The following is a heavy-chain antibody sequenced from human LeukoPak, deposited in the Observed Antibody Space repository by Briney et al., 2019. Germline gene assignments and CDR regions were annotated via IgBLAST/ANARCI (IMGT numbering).Heavy chain of an antibody. D-gene: IGHD2-2*01. CDR2: IYPDDSDT. J-gene: IGHJ3*02. V-gene: IGHV5-51*01. CDR1: GYKFPTYW. CDR3: ARHEGYCISSSCSDTFDI. Sequence: GASLKISCKGSGYKFPTYWIGWVRQMPAKGLEGMGVIYPDDSDTRYSPSFQGLVTISADKSISTAYLQWSSLKASDTAMYYCARHEGYCISSSCSDTFDIWGQGTMVTVSS.